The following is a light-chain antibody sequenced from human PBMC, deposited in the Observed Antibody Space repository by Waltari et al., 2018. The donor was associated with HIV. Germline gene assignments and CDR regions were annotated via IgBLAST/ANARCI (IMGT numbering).Light chain of an antibody. CDR3: QQYGSSPG. CDR2: GAS. Sequence: LTQSPGTLSLSPGERATLSCRASQSVSSSYLAWYQQKPGQAPRLLIYGASSRATGIPDRFSGSGSGTDFTLTISRLEPEDFAVYYCQQYGSSPGFGQGTKVEIK. J-gene: IGKJ1*01. CDR1: QSVSSSY. V-gene: IGKV3-20*01.